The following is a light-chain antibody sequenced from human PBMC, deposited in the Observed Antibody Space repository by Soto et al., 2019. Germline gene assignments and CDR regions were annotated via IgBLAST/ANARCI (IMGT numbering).Light chain of an antibody. J-gene: IGLJ1*01. Sequence: QSVLTQPASVSGSPGQSIAISCTGTSSDVGSYDYVSWYQQHPDKAPKLMIYEVTQRPSGVSNRFSGSKSGNTASLTISGLQADDEAQYYCSSHTRVKDPFFGT. CDR3: SSHTRVKDPF. CDR1: SSDVGSYDY. CDR2: EVT. V-gene: IGLV2-14*01.